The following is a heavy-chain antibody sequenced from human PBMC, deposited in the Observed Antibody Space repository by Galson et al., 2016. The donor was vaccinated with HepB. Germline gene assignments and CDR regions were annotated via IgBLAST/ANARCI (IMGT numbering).Heavy chain of an antibody. Sequence: SLRLSCAASGFTFSNHWMDWVRQAPGKGLEWVANIKQDGSQTHYVDSVKGRFTISRDNAGNSLDLQMNSLRVEDTAVYYCAGGRYGFNDGQIEYWGQGTLVVVSS. CDR1: GFTFSNHW. D-gene: IGHD3-10*01. V-gene: IGHV3-7*03. CDR2: IKQDGSQT. CDR3: AGGRYGFNDGQIEY. J-gene: IGHJ4*02.